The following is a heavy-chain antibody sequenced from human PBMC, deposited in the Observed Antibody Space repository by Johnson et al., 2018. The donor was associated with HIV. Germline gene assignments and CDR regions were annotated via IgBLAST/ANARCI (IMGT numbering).Heavy chain of an antibody. Sequence: LVESGGGLVQPGRSRRVSCAASGFIFEHYAMHWVRQAPGKGLEWVSGISWNSGTIAYADSVKGRFTISRDNAKNSLFLQMTSLRTEDTAFYYCAKDIEPGGGNFLVGTFHIWGQGTMVTVSS. CDR1: GFIFEHYA. J-gene: IGHJ3*02. V-gene: IGHV3-9*01. D-gene: IGHD6-19*01. CDR3: AKDIEPGGGNFLVGTFHI. CDR2: ISWNSGTI.